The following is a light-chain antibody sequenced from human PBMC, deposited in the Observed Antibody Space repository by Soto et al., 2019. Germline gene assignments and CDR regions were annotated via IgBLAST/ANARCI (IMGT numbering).Light chain of an antibody. CDR3: QQYNNWPPYT. CDR2: GAS. V-gene: IGKV3-15*01. Sequence: EIVMTQSPATLSVSPGERATLSCRASQSVSSNLAWYQQKPGQAPRLLIYGASTRATGIPARFSGSGSGTEFTLTISSLQSEDFALYYCQQYNNWPPYTFGQATKLAIK. J-gene: IGKJ2*01. CDR1: QSVSSN.